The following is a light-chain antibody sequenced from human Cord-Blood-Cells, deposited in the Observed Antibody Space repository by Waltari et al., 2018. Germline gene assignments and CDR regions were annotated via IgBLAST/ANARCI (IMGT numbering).Light chain of an antibody. Sequence: SYELTQPPSLSVSPGQPASITCSGDKLGDKYACWYQQKQGQSPVLVIYQDSKRPSGIPERFSGSNSGNTATLTISGTQAMDEADYYCQAWDSSTYVFGTGTKVTVL. CDR3: QAWDSSTYV. J-gene: IGLJ1*01. CDR2: QDS. V-gene: IGLV3-1*01. CDR1: KLGDKY.